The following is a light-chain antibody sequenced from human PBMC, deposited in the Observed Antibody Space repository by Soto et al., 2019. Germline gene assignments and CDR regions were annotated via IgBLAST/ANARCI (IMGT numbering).Light chain of an antibody. Sequence: DIQMTQSPSPLSASVGDRVTITCRASQTISSSLAWYQQKPGKAPNLLIYKASSLESGVPSRFSGSGSGTEFTLTISSVQPEDFATYYCQQYSNFWTFGQGTKVEIK. CDR3: QQYSNFWT. CDR2: KAS. J-gene: IGKJ1*01. CDR1: QTISSS. V-gene: IGKV1-5*03.